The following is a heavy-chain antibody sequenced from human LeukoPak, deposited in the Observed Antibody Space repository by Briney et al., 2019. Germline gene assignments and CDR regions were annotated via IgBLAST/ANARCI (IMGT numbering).Heavy chain of an antibody. J-gene: IGHJ4*02. V-gene: IGHV3-23*01. CDR3: ARSAYYDSSGYYY. CDR1: RFTFRNYG. D-gene: IGHD3-22*01. CDR2: ISGSAGST. Sequence: PGGSLRLSCAGSRFTFRNYGMHWVRQAPGKGLEWDSAISGSAGSTYYADSVKGRFTISRDNSKNTLYLQMNSLRAEDTAVYYCARSAYYDSSGYYYWGQGTLVTVSS.